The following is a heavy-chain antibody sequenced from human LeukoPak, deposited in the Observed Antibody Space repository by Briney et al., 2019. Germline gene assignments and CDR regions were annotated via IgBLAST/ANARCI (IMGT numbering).Heavy chain of an antibody. CDR2: ISPYNGNT. V-gene: IGHV1-18*01. Sequence: ASVKVSCKASGYNFISYGLTWVRQAPGQGLEWMGWISPYNGNTNYAQKFQGRVTLTTDTSTSTAYMELRSLRSDDTAVYYCARGSNDILTGYSQPSLDYWGQGTLVTVSS. J-gene: IGHJ4*02. CDR1: GYNFISYG. D-gene: IGHD3-9*01. CDR3: ARGSNDILTGYSQPSLDY.